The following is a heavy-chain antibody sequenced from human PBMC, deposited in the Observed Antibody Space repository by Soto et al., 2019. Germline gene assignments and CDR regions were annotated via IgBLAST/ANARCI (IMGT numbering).Heavy chain of an antibody. CDR1: GFIFENFG. D-gene: IGHD1-26*01. Sequence: GGSLRLSFAASGFIFENFGMSWVRQAPGKGLEWISSISGSGFKKYYADSVKGRFTISRDNSKSTVYLELNNLSAEDTAVYHCAKNQGVELVPLATVDWFDPWGQGSVVTVSS. CDR3: AKNQGVELVPLATVDWFDP. CDR2: ISGSGFKK. J-gene: IGHJ5*02. V-gene: IGHV3-23*01.